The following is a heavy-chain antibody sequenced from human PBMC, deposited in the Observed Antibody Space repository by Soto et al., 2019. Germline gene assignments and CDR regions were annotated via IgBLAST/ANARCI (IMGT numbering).Heavy chain of an antibody. Sequence: EVQLVESGGGLVKPGGSLRLSCAASGFTFSSYSMNWVRQAPGKGLEWVSSISSSSSYIYYADSVKGRFTISRDNAKNSLYLQMNSLRAEDTAVYYCAREGLRMRRDAFDIWGQGTMVTVSS. V-gene: IGHV3-21*01. CDR2: ISSSSSYI. CDR3: AREGLRMRRDAFDI. D-gene: IGHD2-15*01. CDR1: GFTFSSYS. J-gene: IGHJ3*02.